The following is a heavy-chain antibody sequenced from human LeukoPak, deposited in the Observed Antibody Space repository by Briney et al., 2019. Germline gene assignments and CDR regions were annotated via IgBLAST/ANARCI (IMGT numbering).Heavy chain of an antibody. CDR2: IYDSGST. CDR3: ARQSISGSSLSYFDY. V-gene: IGHV4-59*01. Sequence: KPSETLSLTCIVSGGSISSYYWSWIRQPPGKGLEWIGNIYDSGSTNYNPSLKSRVTISVDTSKNQCSLKLSSVTAADTAVYYCARQSISGSSLSYFDYWGQGTLVNVSS. J-gene: IGHJ4*02. CDR1: GGSISSYY. D-gene: IGHD3-22*01.